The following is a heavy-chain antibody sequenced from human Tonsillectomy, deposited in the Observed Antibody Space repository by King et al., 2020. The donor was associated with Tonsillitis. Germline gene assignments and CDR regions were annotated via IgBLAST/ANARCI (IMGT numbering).Heavy chain of an antibody. CDR3: ARRAGIAVADRYLDY. D-gene: IGHD6-19*01. J-gene: IGHJ4*02. V-gene: IGHV4-34*01. Sequence: VQLQQWGAGLLKPSETLSLTCAVYGGSFSGYYWSWIRQPPGKGLEWIGEINHSGSTNYNPSLKSRVTISVDTSKNQFSLKLSSVTAADTAVYYCARRAGIAVADRYLDYWGQGTLVTVSS. CDR1: GGSFSGYY. CDR2: INHSGST.